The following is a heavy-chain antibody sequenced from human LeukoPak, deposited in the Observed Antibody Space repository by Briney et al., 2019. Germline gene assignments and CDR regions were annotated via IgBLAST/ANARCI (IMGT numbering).Heavy chain of an antibody. Sequence: GASVKVSCKASGYSFTSYGISWVRQAPGQGLEWMGWISAYNGNTNYAQKLQGRVTMTTDTSTSTAYMELRSLRSDDTAVYYCARTFYYDSSGHSAFDIWGQGTMVTVSS. J-gene: IGHJ3*02. CDR3: ARTFYYDSSGHSAFDI. CDR2: ISAYNGNT. V-gene: IGHV1-18*01. CDR1: GYSFTSYG. D-gene: IGHD3-22*01.